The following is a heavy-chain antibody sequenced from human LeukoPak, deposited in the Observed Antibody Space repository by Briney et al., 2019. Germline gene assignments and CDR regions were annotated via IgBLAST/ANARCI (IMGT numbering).Heavy chain of an antibody. Sequence: SETLSLTCTVPGGSISSYYWSWIRQPPGKGLEWIGYIYYSGSTNYNPSLKSRVTISVDTSKNQFSLKLSSVTAADTAVYYCARTNALYYYMDVWGKGTTVTVSS. J-gene: IGHJ6*03. V-gene: IGHV4-59*01. CDR2: IYYSGST. CDR3: ARTNALYYYMDV. CDR1: GGSISSYY.